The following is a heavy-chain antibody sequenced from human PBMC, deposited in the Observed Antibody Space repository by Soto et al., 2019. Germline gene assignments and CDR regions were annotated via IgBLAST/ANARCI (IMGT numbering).Heavy chain of an antibody. D-gene: IGHD3-22*01. CDR1: GYTFTSYG. CDR3: ARVRGYYDSSGYYVDY. J-gene: IGHJ4*02. V-gene: IGHV1-18*01. CDR2: ISAYNGNT. Sequence: GASVKVSCKASGYTFTSYGISWVRQAPGQGLEWKGWISAYNGNTNYAQKLQGRVTMTTDTSTSTAYMELRSLRSDDTAVYYCARVRGYYDSSGYYVDYWGQGTLVTVSS.